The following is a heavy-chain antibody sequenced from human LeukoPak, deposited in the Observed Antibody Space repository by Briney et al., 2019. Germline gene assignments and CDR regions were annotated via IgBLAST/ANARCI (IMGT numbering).Heavy chain of an antibody. Sequence: ASVKVSCKVSGYTLTELSMHWVRQAPGKGLECIGGFDPEDGETIYAQKFQGRVTMTEDTSTDTAYMELSSLRSEDTAVYYCATGYDSSGSTFDYWGQGTLVTVSS. CDR1: GYTLTELS. J-gene: IGHJ4*02. V-gene: IGHV1-24*01. CDR3: ATGYDSSGSTFDY. D-gene: IGHD3-22*01. CDR2: FDPEDGET.